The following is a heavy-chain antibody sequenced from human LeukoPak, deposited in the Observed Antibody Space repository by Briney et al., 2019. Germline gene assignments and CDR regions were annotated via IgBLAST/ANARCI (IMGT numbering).Heavy chain of an antibody. Sequence: PGGSLRLSCAASGFTFSSYGMHWVRQAPGKGLEWVAVIWYDGSNKYYADSVKGRFTISRDNSKNTLYLQMNSLRAEDTAVYYCARDPPAVTTNTYGWGQGTLVTVSS. CDR3: ARDPPAVTTNTYG. V-gene: IGHV3-33*01. CDR2: IWYDGSNK. D-gene: IGHD1-1*01. CDR1: GFTFSSYG. J-gene: IGHJ4*02.